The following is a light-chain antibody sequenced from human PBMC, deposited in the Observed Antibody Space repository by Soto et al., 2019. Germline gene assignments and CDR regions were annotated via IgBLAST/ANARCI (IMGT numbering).Light chain of an antibody. CDR2: GAS. V-gene: IGKV3-20*01. J-gene: IGKJ5*01. CDR1: QSVSNY. CDR3: QLYGSSPGIT. Sequence: EIVLTQSPATLSLSPGERATLSCRASQSVSNYLAWYQQKPGQAPRLLIYGASSRATGIPDRFSGSGSGTDFTLTISRLEPEDFAVYYCQLYGSSPGITFGQGTRLEI.